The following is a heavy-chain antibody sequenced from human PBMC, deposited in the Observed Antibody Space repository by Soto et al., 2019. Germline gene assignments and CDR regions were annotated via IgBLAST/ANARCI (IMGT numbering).Heavy chain of an antibody. D-gene: IGHD3-10*01. V-gene: IGHV4-39*01. CDR1: DGSISSRSYY. Sequence: QLQLQESGPGLVKPSETLSLTCTVSDGSISSRSYYWGWIRQPPGKGLEWIASISYSGSTYYNPSLKSRVTISVDTSKNQFSLKLSSVTAADTAVYYCARHYGSGTYYNPFDYWGQGTLVTVFS. CDR3: ARHYGSGTYYNPFDY. CDR2: ISYSGST. J-gene: IGHJ4*02.